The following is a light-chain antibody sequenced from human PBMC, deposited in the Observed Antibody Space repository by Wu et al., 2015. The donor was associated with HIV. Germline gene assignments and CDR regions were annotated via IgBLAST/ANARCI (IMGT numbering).Light chain of an antibody. Sequence: GDRVTIDLPGPVRALPIILDLVSSRNQGKPSTPDSAASNLQSGVSSRFSGSGSGTQFTLTITSLQPEDFATYYCQQLSTFPFTFGQGTRLDIK. J-gene: IGKJ5*01. CDR3: QQLSTFPFT. CDR1: RALPI. CDR2: AAS. V-gene: IGKV1-9*01.